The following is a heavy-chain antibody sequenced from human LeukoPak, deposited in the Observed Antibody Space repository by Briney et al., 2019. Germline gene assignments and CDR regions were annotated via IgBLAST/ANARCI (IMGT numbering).Heavy chain of an antibody. D-gene: IGHD4/OR15-4a*01. V-gene: IGHV4-61*01. J-gene: IGHJ6*02. CDR1: GGSVNSASYY. CDR3: ARVLGAAYYYYGMDV. CDR2: IYYSGST. Sequence: PSETLSLTCTVSGGSVNSASYYWSWIRQPPGKGLEWIGYIYYSGSTNYNPSLKSRVTISVDTSKNQFSLKLSSVTAADTAVYYCARVLGAAYYYYGMDVWGQGTTVTVSS.